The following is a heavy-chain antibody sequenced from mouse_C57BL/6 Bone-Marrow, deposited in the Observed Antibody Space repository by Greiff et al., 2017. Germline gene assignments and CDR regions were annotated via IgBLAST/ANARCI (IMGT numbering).Heavy chain of an antibody. Sequence: QVHVKQSGAELARPGASVKLSCKASGYTFTSYGISWVKQRTGQGLEWIGEIYPRSGNTYYNEKFKGKATLTADKSSSTAYMELRSLTSEDSAVYFCARAYYSNLPYWGQGTLVTVSA. J-gene: IGHJ3*01. CDR1: GYTFTSYG. D-gene: IGHD2-5*01. CDR3: ARAYYSNLPY. V-gene: IGHV1-81*01. CDR2: IYPRSGNT.